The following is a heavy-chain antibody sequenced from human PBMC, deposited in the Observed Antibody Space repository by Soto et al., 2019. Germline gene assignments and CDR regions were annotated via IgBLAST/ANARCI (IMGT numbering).Heavy chain of an antibody. CDR3: ARCPRGGDYFDY. Sequence: GGSLRLSXAASGFTFSSYGMHWVRQAPGKGLEWVAVIWYDGSNKYYADSVKGRFTISRDNSKNTLYLQMNSLRAEDTAVYYCARCPRGGDYFDYWGQGTLVTVSS. V-gene: IGHV3-33*01. J-gene: IGHJ4*02. CDR2: IWYDGSNK. CDR1: GFTFSSYG. D-gene: IGHD3-10*01.